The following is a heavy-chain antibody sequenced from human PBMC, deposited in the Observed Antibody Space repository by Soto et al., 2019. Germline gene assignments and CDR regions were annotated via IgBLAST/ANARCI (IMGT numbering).Heavy chain of an antibody. V-gene: IGHV4-34*01. Sequence: LETLSLTCAVYGGSFSGYYWSWIRQPPGKGLEWIGEINHSGSTNYNPSLKSRVTISVDTSKNQFSLKLSSVTAADTAVYYCARGRGGEQLVDYYYYGMDVWGQGTTVTVSS. J-gene: IGHJ6*02. CDR3: ARGRGGEQLVDYYYYGMDV. CDR1: GGSFSGYY. D-gene: IGHD6-6*01. CDR2: INHSGST.